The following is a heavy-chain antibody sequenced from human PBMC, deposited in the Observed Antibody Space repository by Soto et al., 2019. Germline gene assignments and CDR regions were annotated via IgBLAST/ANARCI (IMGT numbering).Heavy chain of an antibody. J-gene: IGHJ4*02. D-gene: IGHD3-16*02. CDR1: GFTFSSYA. V-gene: IGHV3-23*01. CDR3: AKDLSSDPGSVDY. Sequence: EVQLLESGGGLVQPGGSLRLSCAASGFTFSSYAMSWVRQAPGKGLEWVSAISGSGGSTYYADSVKGRFTISRDNSKNPLYLEMNSLRAEDTAVYYCAKDLSSDPGSVDYWGQGTLVTVSS. CDR2: ISGSGGST.